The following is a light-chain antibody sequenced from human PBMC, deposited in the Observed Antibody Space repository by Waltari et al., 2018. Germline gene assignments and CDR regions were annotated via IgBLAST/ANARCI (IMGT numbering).Light chain of an antibody. CDR3: CSYVGGSRVL. J-gene: IGLJ2*01. CDR1: RSDIGAYHF. CDR2: EAT. V-gene: IGLV2-23*01. Sequence: QSVLTQPASVSGSPGQSITISCPGTRSDIGAYHFVSWFQQLPGQAPRLLISEATKRPSGVSYRFSGSKSGNTASLSISDLQAEDEADYYCCSYVGGSRVLFGGGTKLTV.